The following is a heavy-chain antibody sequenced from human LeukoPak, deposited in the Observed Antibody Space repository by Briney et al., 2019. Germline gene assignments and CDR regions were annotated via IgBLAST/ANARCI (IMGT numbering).Heavy chain of an antibody. V-gene: IGHV4-34*01. Sequence: KPSETLSLTFAVYGGSFSGYYWSWIRQPPGKGLEWIGEINHSGSTNYNPSLKSRVTISVDTSKNQFSLKLSSVTAADTAVYYCARATPGVAATPNYYYMDVWGKGTTVTVSS. CDR1: GGSFSGYY. D-gene: IGHD2-15*01. J-gene: IGHJ6*03. CDR3: ARATPGVAATPNYYYMDV. CDR2: INHSGST.